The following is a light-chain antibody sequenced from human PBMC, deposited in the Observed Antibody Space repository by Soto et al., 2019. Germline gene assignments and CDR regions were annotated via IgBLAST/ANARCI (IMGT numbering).Light chain of an antibody. CDR1: QSLSGNY. J-gene: IGKJ2*01. Sequence: DIVLTQSPGTLSLSPGERATLSCRASQSLSGNYFAWYQQKPGQAPRLLIYAVSGRATGIPDRFSGSGSGADFPLTISRLEPEDFAVYYCQQYGSSPGTFGQGTKLEIK. CDR2: AVS. V-gene: IGKV3-20*01. CDR3: QQYGSSPGT.